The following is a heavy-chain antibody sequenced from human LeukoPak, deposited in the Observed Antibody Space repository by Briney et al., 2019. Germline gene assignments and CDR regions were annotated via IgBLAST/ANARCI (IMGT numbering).Heavy chain of an antibody. D-gene: IGHD5-12*01. V-gene: IGHV4-59*01. J-gene: IGHJ4*02. Sequence: SETLSLTCTVSGGSISSYYWSWIRQPPGKGLEWIGYMYYSGSTNYNPSFKSRVTISVDTSKNQLSLKLSSVTAADTAMYYCARVPRTVATIFDYWGQGTLVTVSS. CDR3: ARVPRTVATIFDY. CDR2: MYYSGST. CDR1: GGSISSYY.